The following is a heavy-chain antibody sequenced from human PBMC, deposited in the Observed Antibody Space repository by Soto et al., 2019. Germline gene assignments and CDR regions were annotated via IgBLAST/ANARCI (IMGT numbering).Heavy chain of an antibody. J-gene: IGHJ3*02. CDR3: ARPLNFGELHGNDAFDI. D-gene: IGHD3-10*01. V-gene: IGHV3-21*01. CDR1: GFTFSSYS. Sequence: EVQLVESGGGLVKPGGSLRLSCAASGFTFSSYSMNWVRQAPGKGLEWVSSISSSSSYIYYADSVKGRFTISRDNAKNSLYLQMNSLRAEDTAVYYCARPLNFGELHGNDAFDIWGQGTMVTVSS. CDR2: ISSSSSYI.